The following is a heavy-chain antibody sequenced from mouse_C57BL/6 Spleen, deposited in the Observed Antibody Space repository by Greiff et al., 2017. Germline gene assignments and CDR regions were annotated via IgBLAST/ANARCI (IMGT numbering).Heavy chain of an antibody. Sequence: VQLQQPGAELVRPGSSVKLSCKASGYTFTSYWMHWVKQRPIQGLEWIGNIDPSDSETHYNQKFKDKATLTVDQSSSTAYMQLSSLTSEDSAVYYGARMEGLYYGSSYGYFDVWGTGTTVTVSS. CDR2: IDPSDSET. J-gene: IGHJ1*03. D-gene: IGHD1-1*01. CDR3: ARMEGLYYGSSYGYFDV. V-gene: IGHV1-52*01. CDR1: GYTFTSYW.